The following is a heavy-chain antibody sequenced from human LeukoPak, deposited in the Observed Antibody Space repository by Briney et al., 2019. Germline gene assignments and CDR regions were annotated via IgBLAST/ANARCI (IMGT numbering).Heavy chain of an antibody. CDR2: TYTTGSA. CDR1: GGSISSYY. V-gene: IGHV4-4*07. Sequence: PSDTLSLTCTVSGGSISSYYWSWIRQPAGKGLEYIGRTYTTGSANYNPSLKGRVSFSLDTSKNQFSLKLSSVTAADTAVYYCARSAGSGFQLDHRGQGALVTVSS. J-gene: IGHJ4*02. CDR3: ARSAGSGFQLDH.